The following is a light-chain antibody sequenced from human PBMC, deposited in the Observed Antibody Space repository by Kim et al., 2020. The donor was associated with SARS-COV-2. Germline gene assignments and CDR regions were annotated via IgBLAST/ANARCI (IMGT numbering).Light chain of an antibody. CDR2: GAS. CDR1: HSVASRY. Sequence: LSPGERATLSCRASHSVASRYLAWYQLKPGQAPRLLSFGASSWAAGVPDRFTGSGSGTDFTLTISSLEPEDFAMYYCQQYGTLPYTFGQGTKLEI. J-gene: IGKJ2*01. CDR3: QQYGTLPYT. V-gene: IGKV3-20*01.